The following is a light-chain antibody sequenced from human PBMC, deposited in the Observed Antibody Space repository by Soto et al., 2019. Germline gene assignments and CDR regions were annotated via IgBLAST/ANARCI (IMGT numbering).Light chain of an antibody. Sequence: QSALTQPASMSGSPGQSITISCTGTSSDVGTYLVSWYRQHPGKTPQLIIYETNKRPSGVSNRFSGSKSGNTASLTISGLQAEDEADYYCSSYTTDISPYVFGTGTKVTVL. CDR2: ETN. CDR3: SSYTTDISPYV. V-gene: IGLV2-14*02. J-gene: IGLJ1*01. CDR1: SSDVGTYL.